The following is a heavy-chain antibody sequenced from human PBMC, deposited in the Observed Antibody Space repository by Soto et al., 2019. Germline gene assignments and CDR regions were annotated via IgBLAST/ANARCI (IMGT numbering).Heavy chain of an antibody. Sequence: SETLSLTCTVSGDSVTSVSDYWIWIRHPPGKGLEWIGYIYYSGSADYNPSLGSRVTISIDTSKNQFSLKLTSVTAADTAVYYCARGVGFGYYYYHMDLWGQGTTVTV. CDR2: IYYSGSA. CDR3: ARGVGFGYYYYHMDL. D-gene: IGHD3-10*01. V-gene: IGHV4-61*01. J-gene: IGHJ6*02. CDR1: GDSVTSVSDY.